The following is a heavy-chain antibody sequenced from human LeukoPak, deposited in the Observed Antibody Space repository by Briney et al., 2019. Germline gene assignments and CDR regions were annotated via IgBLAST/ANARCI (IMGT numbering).Heavy chain of an antibody. CDR2: SYSSGTT. J-gene: IGHJ4*02. D-gene: IGHD3-22*01. V-gene: IGHV4-61*02. Sequence: PSETLSLTCTVSGGSISSCSDYCSWIRQPAGKGLECIGRSYSSGTTNYNPSLRSRVSISVDTSKNHFSLRLSSVTAADTAVYYRARGSRYSSGYDYIDQWGQGTLVTVSS. CDR3: ARGSRYSSGYDYIDQ. CDR1: GGSISSCSDY.